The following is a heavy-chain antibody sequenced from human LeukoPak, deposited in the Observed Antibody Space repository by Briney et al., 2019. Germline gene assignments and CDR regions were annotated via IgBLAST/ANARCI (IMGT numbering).Heavy chain of an antibody. CDR2: FSYSGST. D-gene: IGHD2-8*01. CDR3: TSGGMVSGDY. Sequence: SSETLSLTCTVSGVSISGYYWSWIRQPPGKGLEWIGYFSYSGSTNYNPSLKSRVTISRDTSKNQFSLKLRSVTAADTAVYYCTSGGMVSGDYWGHGTLVTVSS. V-gene: IGHV4-59*01. J-gene: IGHJ4*01. CDR1: GVSISGYY.